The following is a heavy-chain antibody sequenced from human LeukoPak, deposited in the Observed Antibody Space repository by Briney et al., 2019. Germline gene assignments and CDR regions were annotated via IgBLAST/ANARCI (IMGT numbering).Heavy chain of an antibody. J-gene: IGHJ5*02. CDR1: GFTFSISD. V-gene: IGHV3-30-3*01. CDR3: TKGLLS. CDR2: ISYDGSKK. Sequence: GGSLRLSCAASGFTFSISDMHWVRQAPGKGLQLVAFISYDGSKKHCADSVQGRCPISRDNSKNTLSLQLNSLRADDTAVFYCTKGLLSWGQGTLLTVAA.